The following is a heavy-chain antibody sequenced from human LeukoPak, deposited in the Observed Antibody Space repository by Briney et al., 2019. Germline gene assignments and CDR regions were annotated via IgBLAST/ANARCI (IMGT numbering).Heavy chain of an antibody. CDR2: IYYSGST. V-gene: IGHV4-59*01. J-gene: IGHJ6*02. D-gene: IGHD5-24*01. CDR3: ARDGGSGDGYTRDYYYGMDV. Sequence: SETLSLTCAVYGGSFSGYYWSWIRQPPGKGLEWIGYIYYSGSTNYNPSLKSRVTISVDTSKNQFSLKLSSVTAADTAVYYCARDGGSGDGYTRDYYYGMDVWGQGTTVTVSS. CDR1: GGSFSGYY.